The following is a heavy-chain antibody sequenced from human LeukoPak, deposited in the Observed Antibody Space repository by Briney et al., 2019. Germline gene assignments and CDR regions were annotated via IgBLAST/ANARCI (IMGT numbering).Heavy chain of an antibody. D-gene: IGHD1-26*01. CDR1: GFTFSSHW. J-gene: IGHJ4*02. CDR2: IKQDGSEK. Sequence: SGGSLRLSCAAYGFTFSSHWMSWVRQAPGKGLEWVANIKQDGSEKNYVDSVKGRFNISRDNAKNSLYLQMNSLRADDTAVYYCARNPWELLLYFDYWGQGTLVTVPS. V-gene: IGHV3-7*01. CDR3: ARNPWELLLYFDY.